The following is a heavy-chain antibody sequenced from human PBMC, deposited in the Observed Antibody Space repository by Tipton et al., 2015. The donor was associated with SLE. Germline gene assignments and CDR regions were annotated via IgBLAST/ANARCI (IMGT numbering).Heavy chain of an antibody. Sequence: SLRLSCAASGFIVSSKYMSWVRQAPGKGLEWVSMLYSGGTTYYADSVRGRFTISRHNSKNSLYLQMNSLRSEDTAVYYCAAGEYSYGYAFHIWGQGTMVTVSS. D-gene: IGHD5-18*01. CDR1: GFIVSSKY. CDR2: LYSGGTT. V-gene: IGHV3-53*04. CDR3: AAGEYSYGYAFHI. J-gene: IGHJ3*02.